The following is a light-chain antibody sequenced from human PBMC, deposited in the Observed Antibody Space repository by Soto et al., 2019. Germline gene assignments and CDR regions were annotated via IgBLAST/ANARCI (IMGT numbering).Light chain of an antibody. J-gene: IGLJ2*01. CDR3: CSYAGSSTLV. Sequence: QSALTQPASVSGSPGQSITISCTGTSSDVGTYNHVSWYQQHPGKAPKLTIYEATKRPSGVSIRFSGSKSGNTASLTISGLQAEDEADYYCCSYAGSSTLVFGGGTKLTV. CDR2: EAT. V-gene: IGLV2-23*01. CDR1: SSDVGTYNH.